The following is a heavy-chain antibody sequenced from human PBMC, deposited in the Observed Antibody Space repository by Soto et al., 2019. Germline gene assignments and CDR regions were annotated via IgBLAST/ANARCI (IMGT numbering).Heavy chain of an antibody. Sequence: SETLSLTCTVSGGSISSYYWSWIRQPPGKGLEWIGYIYYSGSTNYNPSLKSRVTISVDTSKNQFSLQLNSVTPDDTAVYYCAREYNTGWSTWGQGTLVTVSS. D-gene: IGHD6-19*01. V-gene: IGHV4-59*12. CDR1: GGSISSYY. CDR2: IYYSGST. CDR3: AREYNTGWST. J-gene: IGHJ4*02.